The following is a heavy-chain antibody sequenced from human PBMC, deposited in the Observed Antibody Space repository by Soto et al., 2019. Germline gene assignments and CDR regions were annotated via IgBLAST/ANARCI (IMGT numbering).Heavy chain of an antibody. CDR1: GFTFSNAW. V-gene: IGHV3-15*01. J-gene: IGHJ6*03. CDR3: TTAGETGYYYYYYMDV. CDR2: IKSKSDGATS. Sequence: EVQLVESGGGLVKPGGSLRLSCAASGFTFSNAWMSWVRQAPGKGLEWVGRIKSKSDGATSEYAATVKGRFTISRDDSKNTLYLQMNSLKSEDTAVYYCTTAGETGYYYYYYMDVWGKGTTVTVSS.